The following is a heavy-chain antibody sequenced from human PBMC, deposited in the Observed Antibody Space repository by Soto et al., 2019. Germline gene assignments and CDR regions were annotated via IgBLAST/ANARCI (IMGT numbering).Heavy chain of an antibody. V-gene: IGHV4-31*01. J-gene: IGHJ4*02. Sequence: QVQLQESGPGLVKPSQTLSLTCSVSGESISSGGYYWSWIRHHPGKGLEWIGYIYDSESAYYNPSLKSPVXXXMXPSKNHFAMRLSSVTAADTAVYYCARASSSSSAADYWGQGTLATVSS. CDR2: IYDSESA. CDR1: GESISSGGYY. CDR3: ARASSSSSAADY. D-gene: IGHD6-6*01.